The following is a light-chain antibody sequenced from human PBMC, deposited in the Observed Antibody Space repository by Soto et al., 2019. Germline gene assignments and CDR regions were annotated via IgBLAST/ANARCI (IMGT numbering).Light chain of an antibody. V-gene: IGLV2-23*01. CDR1: TSDVGRYNL. CDR3: CSYAGSSTVV. J-gene: IGLJ3*02. Sequence: QSALTQPASVSGSPGQSITISCSVTTSDVGRYNLVSWYQHHPGKAPKLLIYEGSKRPSGVSNRFSGSKSGDTASLTISGLQAEDEADYYYCSYAGSSTVVFGGGTKVTVL. CDR2: EGS.